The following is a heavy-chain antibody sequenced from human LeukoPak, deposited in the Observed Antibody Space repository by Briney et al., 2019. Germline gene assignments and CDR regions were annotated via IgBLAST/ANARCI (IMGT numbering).Heavy chain of an antibody. J-gene: IGHJ5*02. CDR3: ARDWNWFDP. D-gene: IGHD1-1*01. Sequence: SETLSLTCTVSGGSISNYYWSWIRQPAGKGLEWIGRFYTSGRTIYNPSLKSRVTISGDKSKNQFSLNLSSVTAADTAVHYCARDWNWFDPWGQGTLVTVSS. V-gene: IGHV4-4*07. CDR2: FYTSGRT. CDR1: GGSISNYY.